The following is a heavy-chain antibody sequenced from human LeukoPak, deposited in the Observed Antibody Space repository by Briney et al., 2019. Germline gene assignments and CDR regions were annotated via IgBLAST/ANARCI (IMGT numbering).Heavy chain of an antibody. CDR3: ARGDLESTVTTFGY. CDR1: GFTFSSYS. J-gene: IGHJ4*02. Sequence: GGSLRLSCAASGFTFSSYSMNWVRQAPGKGLEWVSSISSSSYMHSADSVKGRFTISRDNAKNSLYLQMNSLRAEDTAVYYCARGDLESTVTTFGYWGQGTLVTVSS. CDR2: ISSSSYM. V-gene: IGHV3-21*01. D-gene: IGHD4-17*01.